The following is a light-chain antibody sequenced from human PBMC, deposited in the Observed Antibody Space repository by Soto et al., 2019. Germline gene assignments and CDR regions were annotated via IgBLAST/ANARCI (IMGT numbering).Light chain of an antibody. CDR2: GAS. Sequence: EIVLTQSPGTLSLSPGDRATLSCRASQSVSSSHLACYQQKPGQAHRLLIYGASNRATGIPDRFSGSGSGTDFTLTTSRLQPQDFAVYYCQQYGGSPPYTFGQGTKLEIK. CDR1: QSVSSSH. CDR3: QQYGGSPPYT. J-gene: IGKJ2*01. V-gene: IGKV3-20*01.